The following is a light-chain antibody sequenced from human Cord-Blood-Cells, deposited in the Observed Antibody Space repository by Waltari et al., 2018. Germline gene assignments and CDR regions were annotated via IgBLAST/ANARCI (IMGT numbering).Light chain of an antibody. J-gene: IGLJ2*01. CDR2: DVS. Sequence: QSALTQHAPVAGSPGQPITISCTGTRSDVGGYNYVSWYQQHPGKAPKLMIYDVSNRPSGVSNRFSGSKSGNTASLTISGLQAEDEADYYCSSYTSSSTLVFGGGTKLTVL. CDR1: RSDVGGYNY. V-gene: IGLV2-14*01. CDR3: SSYTSSSTLV.